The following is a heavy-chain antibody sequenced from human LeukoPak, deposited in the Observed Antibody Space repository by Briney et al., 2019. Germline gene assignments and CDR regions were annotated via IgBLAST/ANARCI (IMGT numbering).Heavy chain of an antibody. CDR1: DGSISNYY. J-gene: IGHJ5*02. Sequence: PSETLSLTCTVSDGSISNYYWSWIRQPPGKGLEWIGYIYSSGITTYPPSLRSRLTISVDTSKNQFSLRLSSVTAADTAVYYCAKLSGGRVDPWGQGTLVTVSS. V-gene: IGHV4-59*08. CDR3: AKLSGGRVDP. CDR2: IYSSGIT. D-gene: IGHD6-25*01.